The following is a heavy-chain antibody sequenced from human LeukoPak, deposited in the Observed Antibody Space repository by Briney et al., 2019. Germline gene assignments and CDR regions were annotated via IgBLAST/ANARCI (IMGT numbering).Heavy chain of an antibody. CDR1: GGSISSYY. CDR2: IYTSGST. D-gene: IGHD2-2*01. V-gene: IGHV4-4*07. CDR3: ARDVPAAHLVDL. J-gene: IGHJ2*01. Sequence: TXSLTCTVSGGSISSYYWSWIRQPAGXGLEWIGRIYTSGSTNYNPSLKSRVTMSVDTSKNQFSLKLSSVTAADTAVYYRARDVPAAHLVDLWGRGTLVTVSS.